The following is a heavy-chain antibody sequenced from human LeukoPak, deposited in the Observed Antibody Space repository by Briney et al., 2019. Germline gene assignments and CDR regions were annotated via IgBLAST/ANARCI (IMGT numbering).Heavy chain of an antibody. CDR2: ISHDGTVQ. J-gene: IGHJ4*02. Sequence: GGPLGLSCAASGFTFSSYGMQWVRRAPAKGLGGVAVISHDGTVQHYADSVKGRFTISRDNSDNTLYLQMNSLRDEDTAMYYCAKEGTRMASSYFDYWGQGTLITVSS. CDR3: AKEGTRMASSYFDY. CDR1: GFTFSSYG. V-gene: IGHV3-30*18. D-gene: IGHD2-8*01.